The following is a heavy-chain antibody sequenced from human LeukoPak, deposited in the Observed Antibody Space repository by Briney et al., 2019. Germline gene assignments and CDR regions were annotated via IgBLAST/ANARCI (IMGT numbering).Heavy chain of an antibody. D-gene: IGHD6-19*01. V-gene: IGHV4-34*01. CDR2: INHSGST. CDR1: GGSFSGYY. Sequence: PSETLSLTCAVYGGSFSGYYWSWIRQPPGKGLEWIGEINHSGSTNYNPSLKSRVTISVDTSKNQFSLKLSSVTAADTAVYYCARKSGYSSGWIYYYYYMDVWGKGTTVTVSS. CDR3: ARKSGYSSGWIYYYYYMDV. J-gene: IGHJ6*03.